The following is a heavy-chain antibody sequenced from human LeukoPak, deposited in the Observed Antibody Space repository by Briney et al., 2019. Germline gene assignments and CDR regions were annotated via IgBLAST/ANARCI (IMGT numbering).Heavy chain of an antibody. Sequence: GGSIRLSCAASGFTFSNAWMSWVRQAPGKGLEWVGRIKSKTDGGTTDYAAPVKGRFTISRDDSKNTLYLQMNSLKTEDTAVYYCTTAPLAYCGGDCYSSVDYWGQGTLVTVSS. D-gene: IGHD2-21*02. CDR2: IKSKTDGGTT. V-gene: IGHV3-15*01. CDR3: TTAPLAYCGGDCYSSVDY. CDR1: GFTFSNAW. J-gene: IGHJ4*02.